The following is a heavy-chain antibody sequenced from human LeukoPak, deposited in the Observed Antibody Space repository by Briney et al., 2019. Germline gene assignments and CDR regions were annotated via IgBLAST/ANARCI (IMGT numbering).Heavy chain of an antibody. CDR1: GLTFSIYW. D-gene: IGHD1-26*01. CDR3: ARVVGAKYYFDY. CDR2: IKQDGSEK. V-gene: IGHV3-7*04. J-gene: IGHJ4*02. Sequence: GGSLRLSCAASGLTFSIYWMSWVRQAPGKGLEWVANIKQDGSEKYYVDSVKGRFTISRDNAKNSLYLQMNSLRAEDTAVYYCARVVGAKYYFDYWGQGTLVTVSS.